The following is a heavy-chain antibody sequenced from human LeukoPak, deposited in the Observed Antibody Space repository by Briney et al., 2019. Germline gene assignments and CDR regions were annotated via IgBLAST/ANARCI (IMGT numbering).Heavy chain of an antibody. Sequence: GGSLRLSYAASGFTFSSYSMNWVRQAPGKGLEWVSSISSSSSYIYYADSVKGRFTISRDNAKNSLYLQMNSLRAEDTAVYYCARDFTMVRGVIPYGMDVWGQGTTVTVSS. CDR2: ISSSSSYI. D-gene: IGHD3-10*01. CDR3: ARDFTMVRGVIPYGMDV. J-gene: IGHJ6*02. CDR1: GFTFSSYS. V-gene: IGHV3-21*01.